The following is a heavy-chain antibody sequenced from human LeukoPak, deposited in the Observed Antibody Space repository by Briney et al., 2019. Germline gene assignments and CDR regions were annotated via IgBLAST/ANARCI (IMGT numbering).Heavy chain of an antibody. Sequence: GGSLRLSCAASGFTFSDYSMNWVRQAPGKGLEDLSYINSDGKTTWYADSVKGRFTISRDNAKNSLFLQVNSLRAEDTAVYYCARGDNGFNIWGQETVVTVSS. CDR1: GFTFSDYS. J-gene: IGHJ3*02. V-gene: IGHV3-48*04. CDR3: ARGDNGFNI. CDR2: INSDGKTT.